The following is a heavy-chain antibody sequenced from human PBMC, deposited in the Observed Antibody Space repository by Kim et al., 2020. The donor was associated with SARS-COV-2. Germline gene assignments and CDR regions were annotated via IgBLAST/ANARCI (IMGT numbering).Heavy chain of an antibody. CDR2: ISFDGSRQ. Sequence: GGSLRLSCVASGFSLNNYSMHWVRQAPGKGLEWVALISFDGSRQIYADSVRGRFTISRDTSRTTLYLQMNSLRDEDSAVYICAQDPDTMLCVGVLDYWG. V-gene: IGHV3-30*18. CDR3: AQDPDTMLCVGVLDY. D-gene: IGHD3-10*01. CDR1: GFSLNNYS. J-gene: IGHJ4*01.